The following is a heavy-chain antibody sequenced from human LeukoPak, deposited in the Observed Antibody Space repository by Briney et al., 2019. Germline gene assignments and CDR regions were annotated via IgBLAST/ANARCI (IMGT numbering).Heavy chain of an antibody. CDR1: GGSISSSSYY. CDR3: ARAPQSYGDDAFDI. J-gene: IGHJ3*02. D-gene: IGHD3-10*01. Sequence: PSETLSLTRTVSGGSISSSSYYWGWIRQPPGKGLEWVGGIYYSGSTYYNPSLKSRVTISVDTSKNQFSLKLSSVTAADTAVYYCARAPQSYGDDAFDIWGQGTMVTVSS. V-gene: IGHV4-39*07. CDR2: IYYSGST.